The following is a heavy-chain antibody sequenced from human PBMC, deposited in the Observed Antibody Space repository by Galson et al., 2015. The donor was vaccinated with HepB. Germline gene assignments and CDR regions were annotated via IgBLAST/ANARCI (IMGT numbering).Heavy chain of an antibody. J-gene: IGHJ6*02. Sequence: SLRLSCAASEFTFSGYDMNWVRQAPGEGLEWVAVISHDGSNKYYADSVKGRFAISRDNSKNTLYLQMNSLRAEDTAVYYCAKSDYYYGMDVWGQGTTVTVS. V-gene: IGHV3-30*18. CDR2: ISHDGSNK. CDR1: EFTFSGYD. CDR3: AKSDYYYGMDV.